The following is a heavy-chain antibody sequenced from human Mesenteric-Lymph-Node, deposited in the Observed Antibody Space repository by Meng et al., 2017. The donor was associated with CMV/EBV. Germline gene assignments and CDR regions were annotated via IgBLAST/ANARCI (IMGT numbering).Heavy chain of an antibody. CDR3: AGDLYCGSASCYRYYYYYYGMDV. V-gene: IGHV3-20*04. CDR1: GFTFSDYY. D-gene: IGHD2-2*01. Sequence: GESLKISCAASGFTFSDYYMSWIRQTPGKGLEWVSDITWNGGSTGYADSVKGRFTISRDNTKNTLYLQMNSLRPEDTAVYYCAGDLYCGSASCYRYYYYYYGMDVWGQGTTVTVSS. CDR2: ITWNGGST. J-gene: IGHJ6*02.